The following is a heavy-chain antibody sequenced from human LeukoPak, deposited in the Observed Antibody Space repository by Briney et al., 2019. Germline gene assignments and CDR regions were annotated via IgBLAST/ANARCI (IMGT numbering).Heavy chain of an antibody. Sequence: SVKGRFTISRDNAKNSLYLQMNSLRAEDTAVYYCAKMDLTQHFDYWGQGTLVTVSS. CDR3: AKMDLTQHFDY. D-gene: IGHD3/OR15-3a*01. J-gene: IGHJ4*02. V-gene: IGHV3-11*04.